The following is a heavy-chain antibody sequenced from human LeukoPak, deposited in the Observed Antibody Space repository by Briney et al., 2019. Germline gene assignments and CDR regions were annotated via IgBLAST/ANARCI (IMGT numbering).Heavy chain of an antibody. J-gene: IGHJ6*02. CDR3: ARQNKPARYYYYGMDV. D-gene: IGHD1/OR15-1a*01. Sequence: SETLSLTCTVSGGSISSYYWSWIRQPAGKGLEWIGRIYTSGSTNYNPSLKSRVTMSVDTSKNQFSLKLSSVTAADTAVYYCARQNKPARYYYYGMDVWGQGTTVTASS. V-gene: IGHV4-4*07. CDR1: GGSISSYY. CDR2: IYTSGST.